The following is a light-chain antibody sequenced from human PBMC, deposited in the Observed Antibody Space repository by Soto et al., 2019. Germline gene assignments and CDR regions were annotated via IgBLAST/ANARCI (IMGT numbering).Light chain of an antibody. CDR2: DAS. J-gene: IGKJ4*01. Sequence: EIVLTQSPGTLSLSPGERATLSRRASQSVSSNYLVWYQQKPGQAPRLLVFDASNRATGIPDRFSGSGSGTDFTLTISRLEPEDFAVYYCQQYGSSPLTFGGGTKVEIK. CDR1: QSVSSNY. CDR3: QQYGSSPLT. V-gene: IGKV3-20*01.